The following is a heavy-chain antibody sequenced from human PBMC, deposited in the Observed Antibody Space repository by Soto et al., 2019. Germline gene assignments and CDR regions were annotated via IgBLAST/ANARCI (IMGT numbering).Heavy chain of an antibody. CDR1: GFTFSSYA. Sequence: GGSLRLSCAGSGFTFSSYAMSWVRQAPGMGLEWVATISGSGGTTYSADSVKGRFTISRDNSKNSLYLQMNSLRAEDTAVYYCAKHETSPDFYYYYGVDVWRQGTTVTVSS. CDR3: AKHETSPDFYYYYGVDV. D-gene: IGHD2-2*01. CDR2: ISGSGGTT. J-gene: IGHJ6*02. V-gene: IGHV3-23*01.